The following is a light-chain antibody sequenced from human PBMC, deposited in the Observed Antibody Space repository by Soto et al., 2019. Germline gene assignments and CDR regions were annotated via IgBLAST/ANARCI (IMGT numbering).Light chain of an antibody. CDR2: KAS. Sequence: DIQMTQSPSTLSASVGDRVTITCRASQSIDSWLAWYQQKPGKTPNLLIYKASNLESGVPSGFSGSGSGTEFTLTISSLQPDDFATYYCQQYNSYSAGTFGQGTKVEIK. V-gene: IGKV1-5*03. CDR3: QQYNSYSAGT. J-gene: IGKJ1*01. CDR1: QSIDSW.